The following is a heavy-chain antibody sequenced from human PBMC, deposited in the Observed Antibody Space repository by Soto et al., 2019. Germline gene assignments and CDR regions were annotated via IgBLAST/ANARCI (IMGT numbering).Heavy chain of an antibody. Sequence: ASETLSLTCTVSGGSISSDDYYWSWIRQPPGKGLEWIGYIYYSGRASYNPSLKSRVTISIDTSKNHFSLNLNSVNAADTAVYYCARDRSSSPDYFDYWGQGTLVTVSS. CDR2: IYYSGRA. V-gene: IGHV4-30-4*01. CDR3: ARDRSSSPDYFDY. J-gene: IGHJ4*02. D-gene: IGHD6-6*01. CDR1: GGSISSDDYY.